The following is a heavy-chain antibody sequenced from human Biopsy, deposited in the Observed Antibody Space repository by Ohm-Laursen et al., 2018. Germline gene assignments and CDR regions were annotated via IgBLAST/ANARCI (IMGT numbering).Heavy chain of an antibody. J-gene: IGHJ6*02. CDR1: GISFSRSA. V-gene: IGHV3-23*01. CDR2: ITASGGTT. Sequence: GSLRLSCTASGISFSRSAMNWVRQAPGKGLEWVAGITASGGTTYYADSVKGRFTISRDNSNNTLYLQMNSLRDDDTAVYYCAKVPREGVSYYYSMDVWGQGTTVTVSS. D-gene: IGHD3-10*01. CDR3: AKVPREGVSYYYSMDV.